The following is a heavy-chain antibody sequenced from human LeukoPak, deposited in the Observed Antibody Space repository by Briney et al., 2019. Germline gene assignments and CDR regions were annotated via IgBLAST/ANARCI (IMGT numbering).Heavy chain of an antibody. CDR3: ARDAWNGNSPLDY. CDR2: IDYSGSA. CDR1: GGSISSYY. Sequence: SETLSLTCTVSGGSISSYYWSWIRQSPGKGLEWIGYIDYSGSAYYNPSFKSRVTISVDTAKSQFSLDLRSVTAADTAVYYCARDAWNGNSPLDYWGQGTLVTVSS. D-gene: IGHD4-23*01. V-gene: IGHV4-59*12. J-gene: IGHJ4*02.